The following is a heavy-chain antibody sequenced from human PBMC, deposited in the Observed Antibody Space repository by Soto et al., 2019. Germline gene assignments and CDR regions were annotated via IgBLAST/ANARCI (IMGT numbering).Heavy chain of an antibody. CDR2: IIPIFDTA. V-gene: IGHV1-69*01. CDR3: ARKGTQTGYVYGMDV. Sequence: QVQLVQSGAELRKPGSSVKVSCKASGGTFSDFTINWVRQAPGQRLEWMGGIIPIFDTANYAEKFQGRVTITADEATSTSFMEVSSLRSEDTAVYYCARKGTQTGYVYGMDVWGQGTMVTVSS. D-gene: IGHD5-12*01. CDR1: GGTFSDFT. J-gene: IGHJ6*02.